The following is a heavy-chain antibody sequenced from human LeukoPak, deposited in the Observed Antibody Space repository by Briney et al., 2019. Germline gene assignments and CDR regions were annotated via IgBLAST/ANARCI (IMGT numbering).Heavy chain of an antibody. CDR2: IKQDGSEE. D-gene: IGHD3-22*01. Sequence: PGGSLRLSCAASGFTFSSYWMSWVRQAPGKGLEWVANIKQDGSEEYYVDSVKGRFTISRDNAKNSLYLQMNSLRAEDTAVYYCARNEYYYDSSGYHTIYYFDYWGQGTLVTVSS. CDR1: GFTFSSYW. CDR3: ARNEYYYDSSGYHTIYYFDY. V-gene: IGHV3-7*01. J-gene: IGHJ4*02.